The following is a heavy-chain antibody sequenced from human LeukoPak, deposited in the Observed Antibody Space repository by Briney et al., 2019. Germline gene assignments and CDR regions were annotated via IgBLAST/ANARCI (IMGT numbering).Heavy chain of an antibody. V-gene: IGHV4-39*01. CDR2: IYYSGST. CDR3: ASVTHYGSGSYSIGEFDY. CDR1: GGSISSSSYY. D-gene: IGHD3-10*01. J-gene: IGHJ4*02. Sequence: SETLSLTCTVSGGSISSSSYYWGWIRQPPGNGLEWIGSIYYSGSTYYNPSLKSRVTISVDTSKNQFSLKLSSVTAADTAVYYCASVTHYGSGSYSIGEFDYWGQGTLVTVSS.